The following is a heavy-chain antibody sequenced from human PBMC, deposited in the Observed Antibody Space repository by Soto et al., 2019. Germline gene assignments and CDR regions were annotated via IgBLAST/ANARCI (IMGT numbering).Heavy chain of an antibody. CDR2: VDYTGST. D-gene: IGHD6-19*01. Sequence: PSETLSLTCSVSGGSISGSYWSWIRQSPGKVLEWLGYVDYTGSTNYSPSLRSRVSISVDTSKNEFSLRLSSVNAADTAVYFCARSVAVPGAHIDYWGQGTQVTVSS. J-gene: IGHJ4*02. CDR3: ARSVAVPGAHIDY. V-gene: IGHV4-59*01. CDR1: GGSISGSY.